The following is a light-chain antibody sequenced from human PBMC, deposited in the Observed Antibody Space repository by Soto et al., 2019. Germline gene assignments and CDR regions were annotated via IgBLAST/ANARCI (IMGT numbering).Light chain of an antibody. CDR1: QSVSSSY. CDR3: QQYGSSPYT. Sequence: EIVLTQSPGTLSLSPGEGATLSCRASQSVSSSYLAWYQQKPGQAPRLLIYGASSRATGIPDRFIGSGSGTDFTLTISRLEPEDFAVYSCQQYGSSPYTFGQGTKLEIK. J-gene: IGKJ2*01. CDR2: GAS. V-gene: IGKV3-20*01.